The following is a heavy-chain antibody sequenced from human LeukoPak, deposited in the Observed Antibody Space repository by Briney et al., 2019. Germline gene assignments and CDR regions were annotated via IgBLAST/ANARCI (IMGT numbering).Heavy chain of an antibody. CDR3: ARELSPSGNYDC. CDR2: FDPEDGET. CDR1: GYTLTELS. Sequence: AAVTVSCKVSGYTLTELSMHWVRQAPGKGVAWMGGFDPEDGETIYAQKFQGRVTMTEDTSTDTVYMELSSLRSEDTAVYYCARELSPSGNYDCWGQGTLVTVSS. D-gene: IGHD1-26*01. V-gene: IGHV1-24*01. J-gene: IGHJ4*02.